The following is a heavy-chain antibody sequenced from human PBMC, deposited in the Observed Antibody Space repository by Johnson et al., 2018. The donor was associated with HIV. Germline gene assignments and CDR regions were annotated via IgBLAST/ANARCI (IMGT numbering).Heavy chain of an antibody. Sequence: VQLVESGGVVVHPGGSLRLSCETSRFTFDDYAMHWVRQAPGKGLEWVSLINWDGDSTYYADSVKGRFTISRDNSKNMLYLEVNSLRAEDTAVYYCAKESGYCSSSSCYGDGFDFWGQGTMVTVSS. CDR3: AKESGYCSSSSCYGDGFDF. CDR1: RFTFDDYA. CDR2: INWDGDST. J-gene: IGHJ3*01. D-gene: IGHD2-2*01. V-gene: IGHV3-43D*03.